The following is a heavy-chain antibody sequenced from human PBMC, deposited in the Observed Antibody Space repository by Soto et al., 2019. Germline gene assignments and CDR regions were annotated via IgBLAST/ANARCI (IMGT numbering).Heavy chain of an antibody. CDR2: IIPLFGTP. Sequence: QVQLVQSGAEVQKPGSSVKVSCKASGGIFSTYAISWLRQAPGQGLEWMGGIIPLFGTPNYAQRFQGRVTITADESTSTAYMELSRLRSEDTAVYYCARDRYDYGSGNYYNRIDFWGQGTLVTVSS. V-gene: IGHV1-69*01. D-gene: IGHD3-10*01. CDR1: GGIFSTYA. CDR3: ARDRYDYGSGNYYNRIDF. J-gene: IGHJ4*02.